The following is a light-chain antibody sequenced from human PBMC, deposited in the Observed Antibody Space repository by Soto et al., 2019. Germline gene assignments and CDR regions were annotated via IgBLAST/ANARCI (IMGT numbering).Light chain of an antibody. CDR2: LGS. J-gene: IGKJ1*01. V-gene: IGKV2-28*01. CDR3: MQALQTTWT. CDR1: QSLLHSNGYNY. Sequence: DIVMTQSPLSLPVTPGEPASISCRSSQSLLHSNGYNYLDWYLQKPGQSPQLLIYLGSNRDSGVPDRFSGSGSGTDFTLKISRVEAEDVGVYYCMQALQTTWTFGNGTKVEIE.